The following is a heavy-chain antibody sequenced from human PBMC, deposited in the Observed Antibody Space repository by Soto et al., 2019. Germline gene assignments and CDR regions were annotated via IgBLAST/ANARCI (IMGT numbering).Heavy chain of an antibody. CDR3: ATAPFTVTTLRPFDY. Sequence: ASVKVSCKVSGYTLTELSMHWVRQAPGKGLEWMGGFDPEDGETIYAQKFQGRVTMTEDTSTDTAYMELSSLRSEDTAVYYCATAPFTVTTLRPFDYWGQGTLVTVSS. CDR2: FDPEDGET. J-gene: IGHJ4*02. V-gene: IGHV1-24*01. D-gene: IGHD4-17*01. CDR1: GYTLTELS.